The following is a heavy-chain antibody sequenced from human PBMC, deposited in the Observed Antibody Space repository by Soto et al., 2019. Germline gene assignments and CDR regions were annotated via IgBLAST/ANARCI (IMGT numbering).Heavy chain of an antibody. D-gene: IGHD2-2*01. CDR3: ARLPGCSSTSCYYYYGMDV. Sequence: GESLKISCKGSGYSFTSYWISWVRQMPGKGLEWMGRIDPSDSYTNYSPSFQGHVTISADKSISTAYLQWSSLKASDTAMYYCARLPGCSSTSCYYYYGMDVWGQGTTVTVSS. CDR2: IDPSDSYT. J-gene: IGHJ6*02. CDR1: GYSFTSYW. V-gene: IGHV5-10-1*01.